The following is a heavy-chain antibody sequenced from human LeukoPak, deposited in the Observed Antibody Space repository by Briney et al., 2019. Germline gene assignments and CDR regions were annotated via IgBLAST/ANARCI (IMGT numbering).Heavy chain of an antibody. D-gene: IGHD2-21*02. Sequence: GGSLRLSCAASGFTFSSYGMSWVRQAPGKGLEWVSAISGSGGSTYYADSVKGRFTISRDNSKNTLYLQMNSLRAEDTAVYYCAKDPVGPDCGGDCYAFDYWGQGTLVTVSS. V-gene: IGHV3-23*01. J-gene: IGHJ4*02. CDR2: ISGSGGST. CDR3: AKDPVGPDCGGDCYAFDY. CDR1: GFTFSSYG.